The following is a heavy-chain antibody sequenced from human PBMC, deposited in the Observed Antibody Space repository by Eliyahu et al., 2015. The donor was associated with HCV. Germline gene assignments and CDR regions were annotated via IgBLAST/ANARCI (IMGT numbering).Heavy chain of an antibody. D-gene: IGHD1-1*01. CDR2: IYINGNT. V-gene: IGHV3-53*01. CDR1: GLXVSXSY. J-gene: IGHJ5*02. CDR3: AGSSGINWAGS. Sequence: EVQLVESGGGLIPPGGSXXLSCVASGLXVSXSYMSWVRQTPEKRLEWVSIIYINGNTYYPDSLRGRFTISRDDSKNTLYLQMNSLRVEDTAMYYCAGSSGINWAGSWGQGTLVTVSS.